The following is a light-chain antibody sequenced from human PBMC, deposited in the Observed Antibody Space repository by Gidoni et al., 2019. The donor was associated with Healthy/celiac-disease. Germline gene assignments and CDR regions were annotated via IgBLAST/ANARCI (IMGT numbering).Light chain of an antibody. J-gene: IGKJ2*01. CDR2: DSS. CDR3: QKRSNWPYT. V-gene: IGKV3-11*01. CDR1: QSVSSY. Sequence: EIVLTQSPATLSLSPGERATISCRASQSVSSYLAWYQQKPGQAPRLLIYDSSNRATGIPARFSGSGSGTDFTLTISSLEPEDFAVYYCQKRSNWPYTFGQGTKLEIK.